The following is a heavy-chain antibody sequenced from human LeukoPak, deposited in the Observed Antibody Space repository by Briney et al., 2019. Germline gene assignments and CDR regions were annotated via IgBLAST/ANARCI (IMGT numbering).Heavy chain of an antibody. Sequence: SETLSLTCTVSDGSISSYYWSWLRKSAGKGLERIGRISTSKTTNYNPSLESRVTISLDTSKNQFSLKLNSVTAADTAVYYCARGDCSGISCYMFPYHYFYMDVWGKGTTVTVSS. V-gene: IGHV4-4*07. CDR2: ISTSKTT. D-gene: IGHD2-2*02. CDR3: ARGDCSGISCYMFPYHYFYMDV. J-gene: IGHJ6*03. CDR1: DGSISSYY.